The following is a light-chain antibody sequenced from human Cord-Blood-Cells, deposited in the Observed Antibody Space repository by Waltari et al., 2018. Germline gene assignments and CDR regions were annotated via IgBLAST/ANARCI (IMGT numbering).Light chain of an antibody. CDR1: QSVSSY. Sequence: EIVLTQSPATLSLSPGERATLSCRASQSVSSYLAWYQQKPDQAPRLLIYDASNRATGIPARCSGSGSGTDFTLTISSLEPEDCAVYYCQQRSNWPPDTFGQGTRLEIK. V-gene: IGKV3-11*01. J-gene: IGKJ5*01. CDR3: QQRSNWPPDT. CDR2: DAS.